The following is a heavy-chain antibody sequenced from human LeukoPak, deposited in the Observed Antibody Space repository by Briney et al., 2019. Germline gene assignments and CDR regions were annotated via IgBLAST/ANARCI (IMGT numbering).Heavy chain of an antibody. V-gene: IGHV1-69*13. CDR3: ARAIAAAGMGSNWFDP. CDR1: GGTFSSYA. D-gene: IGHD6-13*01. Sequence: SVTVSFTASGGTFSSYAISWVRQAPGQGLEWMGGIIPIFGTANYAQKFQGRVTITADESTSTAYMELSSLRSEDTAVYYCARAIAAAGMGSNWFDPWGQGTLVTVSS. CDR2: IIPIFGTA. J-gene: IGHJ5*02.